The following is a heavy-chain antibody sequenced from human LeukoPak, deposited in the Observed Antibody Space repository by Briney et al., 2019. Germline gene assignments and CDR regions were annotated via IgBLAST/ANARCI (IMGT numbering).Heavy chain of an antibody. J-gene: IGHJ4*02. V-gene: IGHV4-34*01. CDR1: GGSFSGYY. Sequence: SETLSLTCAVYGGSFSGYYWSWIRQPPGKGLEWIGEINHSGSTNYNPSLKSRVTISVDTSKNQFSLKLSSVTAADTAVYYCARGTMAPEYWGQGTLVTVSS. CDR3: ARGTMAPEY. CDR2: INHSGST. D-gene: IGHD3-10*01.